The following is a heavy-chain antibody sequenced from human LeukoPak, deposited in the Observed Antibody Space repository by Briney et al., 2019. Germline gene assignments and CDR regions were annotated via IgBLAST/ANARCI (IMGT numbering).Heavy chain of an antibody. J-gene: IGHJ5*02. Sequence: SETLSLTCTVSGGSISSGDYYWSWIRQPPGKGLEWIGYIYYSGSTYYNPSLKSRVTISVDTSKNQFSLKLSSVTAADTAVYYCARPYSSSWAGWFDPWGQGTLVTVSS. D-gene: IGHD6-13*01. V-gene: IGHV4-30-4*01. CDR3: ARPYSSSWAGWFDP. CDR1: GGSISSGDYY. CDR2: IYYSGST.